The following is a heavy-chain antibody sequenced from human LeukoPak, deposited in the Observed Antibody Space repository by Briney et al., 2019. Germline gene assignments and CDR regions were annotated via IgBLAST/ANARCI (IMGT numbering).Heavy chain of an antibody. CDR2: IYYSGRT. V-gene: IGHV4-59*12. CDR3: AGDYSSASYRFDY. J-gene: IGHJ4*02. D-gene: IGHD3-10*01. CDR1: GGSFSSYS. Sequence: SETPSLTCTVSGGSFSSYSWSWVRQPPGRGLEWIGYIYYSGRTTYNPSLKSRLTMSLDTSNNQFSLKLNSATAADTAVYYCAGDYSSASYRFDYWGQGTLVTVSS.